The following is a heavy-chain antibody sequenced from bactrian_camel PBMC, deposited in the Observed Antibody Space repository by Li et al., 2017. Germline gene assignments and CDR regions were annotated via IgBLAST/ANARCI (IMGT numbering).Heavy chain of an antibody. CDR1: GYTISTNC. CDR2: IDSDGTK. D-gene: IGHD3*01. Sequence: HVQLVESGGGSVQAGGSLRLSCVASGYTISTNCVAWFRQAPGKEREGVALIDSDGTKKYADSVKGRFAISKDNGKKTLYLRMNSMSPEDTAMYYCGANRVIMTPTQALTTSSLYRFWGQGTQVTVS. J-gene: IGHJ4*01. V-gene: IGHV3S53*01. CDR3: GANRVIMTPTQALTTSSLYRF.